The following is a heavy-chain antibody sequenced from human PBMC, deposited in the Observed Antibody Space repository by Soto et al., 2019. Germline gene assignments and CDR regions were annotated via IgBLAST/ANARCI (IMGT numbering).Heavy chain of an antibody. D-gene: IGHD3-3*02. V-gene: IGHV4-61*03. CDR1: GGSVNNNRYF. Sequence: SETLSLICTVSGGSVNNNRYFWSWVRQPPGKGLEWIGYIYYTGRTTYNPSLKSRVSISADTSNNHFSLSLSSVTAADTAVYFCTTVVNIHRIFGEPAHGMDVWGQGTTVTVSS. CDR3: TTVVNIHRIFGEPAHGMDV. J-gene: IGHJ6*02. CDR2: IYYTGRT.